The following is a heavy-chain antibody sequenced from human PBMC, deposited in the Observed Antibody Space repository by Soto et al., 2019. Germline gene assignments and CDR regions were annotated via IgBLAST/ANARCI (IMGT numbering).Heavy chain of an antibody. CDR3: ARGPTTDADYFDS. D-gene: IGHD1-1*01. CDR1: GFTFSSHS. J-gene: IGHJ4*02. V-gene: IGHV3-21*01. Sequence: EVQLVESGGGLVKPGGSLRLSCATSGFTFSSHSMNWVRQAPGKGLEWVSSICGSGNYTYFAESVKGRCTISRDNAKNTLDLVVNSLTAEDTAGYYCARGPTTDADYFDSWGRGTLVTVSS. CDR2: ICGSGNYT.